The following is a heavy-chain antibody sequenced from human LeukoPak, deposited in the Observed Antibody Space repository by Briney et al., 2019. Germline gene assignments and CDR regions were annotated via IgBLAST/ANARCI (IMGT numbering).Heavy chain of an antibody. D-gene: IGHD3-10*01. CDR2: IKQDGSEK. CDR1: GFTFSSYW. J-gene: IGHJ6*03. V-gene: IGHV3-7*01. Sequence: GGSLRLSCAASGFTFSSYWMSWVRQAPGKGLEWVANIKQDGSEKYYVDSVKGRFTISRDNAKNSLYLQMNSLRAEDTAVYYCVREASVGSGSYYKESTYYYYYMDVWGKGTTVTVSS. CDR3: VREASVGSGSYYKESTYYYYYMDV.